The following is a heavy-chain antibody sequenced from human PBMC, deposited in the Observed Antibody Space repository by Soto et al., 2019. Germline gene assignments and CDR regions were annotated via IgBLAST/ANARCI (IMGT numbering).Heavy chain of an antibody. V-gene: IGHV3-30-3*01. D-gene: IGHD3-22*01. Sequence: QVQLVESGGGVVQPGRSLRLSCAASGFTFSSYAMHWVRQAPGKGLEWVAVISYDGSNKYYADSVKGRFTISRDNSKNTLYLQMNSLRAEDTAVYYCARGFNDYYDSSGYWGQGTLVTVSS. CDR2: ISYDGSNK. J-gene: IGHJ4*02. CDR1: GFTFSSYA. CDR3: ARGFNDYYDSSGY.